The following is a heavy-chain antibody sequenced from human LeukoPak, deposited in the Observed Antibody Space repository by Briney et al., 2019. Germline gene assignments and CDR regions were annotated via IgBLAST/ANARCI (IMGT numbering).Heavy chain of an antibody. CDR3: ATGGSYGPLFDF. J-gene: IGHJ4*02. CDR1: GGSVTSTNW. Sequence: SETLSLTCGVSGGSVTSTNWWTWVRQPPRRGLEWIGYIYYSGSTNYNPSLKSRVTISVDTSKDQFSLRLSSVTAADTAMYYCATGGSYGPLFDFWGQGTLVTVSS. V-gene: IGHV4-4*02. D-gene: IGHD1-26*01. CDR2: IYYSGST.